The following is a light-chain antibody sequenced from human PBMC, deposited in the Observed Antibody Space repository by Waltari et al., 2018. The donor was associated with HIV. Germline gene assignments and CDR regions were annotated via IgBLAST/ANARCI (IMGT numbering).Light chain of an antibody. Sequence: SYVLTQPPSVSVAPGQTARITCGGNNIGSKSVHWYQQRPGQAPVLVIYEDSDRPSGIPDRFSGSNSGNTATLTISRVEAGDEADYYCQVWDTSSDHPGVVFGGGTKLTVL. CDR3: QVWDTSSDHPGVV. CDR2: EDS. CDR1: NIGSKS. V-gene: IGLV3-21*02. J-gene: IGLJ2*01.